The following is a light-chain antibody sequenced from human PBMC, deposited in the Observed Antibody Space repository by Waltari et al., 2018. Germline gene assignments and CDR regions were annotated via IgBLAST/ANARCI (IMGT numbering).Light chain of an antibody. J-gene: IGLJ2*01. V-gene: IGLV2-8*01. Sequence: QSALTQPPSASGSPGQSVTISCTGTSSDVGAYNYVSWYQQHPGKAPKLMIYEVTKRPSGVPYRFSGSKSGNTASLTVSGLQAEDEADYYCSSYADNTWIFGGGTKLTVL. CDR3: SSYADNTWI. CDR2: EVT. CDR1: SSDVGAYNY.